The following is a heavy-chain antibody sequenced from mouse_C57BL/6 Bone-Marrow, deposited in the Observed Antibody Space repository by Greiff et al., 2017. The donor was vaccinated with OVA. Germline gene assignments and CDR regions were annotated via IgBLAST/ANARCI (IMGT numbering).Heavy chain of an antibody. J-gene: IGHJ4*01. V-gene: IGHV5-9-1*02. CDR2: ISSGGDYI. D-gene: IGHD2-1*01. CDR3: TRLLDAMDY. Sequence: DVMLVESGEGLVKPGGSLKLSCAASGFTFSSYAMSWVRQTPEKRLEWVAYISSGGDYIYYADTVKGRFTIYRDNARNTLYLQMSSLKSEATAMYYCTRLLDAMDYWGQGTSVTVSS. CDR1: GFTFSSYA.